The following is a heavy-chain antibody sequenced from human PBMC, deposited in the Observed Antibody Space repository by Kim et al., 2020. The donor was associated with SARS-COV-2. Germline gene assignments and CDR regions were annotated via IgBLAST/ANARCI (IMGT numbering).Heavy chain of an antibody. Sequence: NNPQKCQGRVTITEDKATSTAYMELSSLRSEDTAVYYCAREERWLQFSDYWGQGTLVTVSS. D-gene: IGHD5-12*01. CDR3: AREERWLQFSDY. V-gene: IGHV1-69*04. J-gene: IGHJ4*02.